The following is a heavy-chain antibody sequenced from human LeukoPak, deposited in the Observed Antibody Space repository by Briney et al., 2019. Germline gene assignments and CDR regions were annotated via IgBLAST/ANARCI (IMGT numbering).Heavy chain of an antibody. CDR1: GFTFSSYG. CDR3: ARTYSSSDEFDY. D-gene: IGHD6-13*01. Sequence: GRSLRLSCAASGFTFSSYGMHWVRQAPGKGLEWVAVISYDGSNKYYADSVKGRFTISRDNSKNTLYLQMNSLRAEDTAVYYCARTYSSSDEFDYWGQGTLVTVSS. CDR2: ISYDGSNK. V-gene: IGHV3-30*03. J-gene: IGHJ4*02.